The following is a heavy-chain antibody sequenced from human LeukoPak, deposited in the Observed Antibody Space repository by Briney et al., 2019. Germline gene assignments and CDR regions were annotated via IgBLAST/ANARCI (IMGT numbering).Heavy chain of an antibody. CDR3: ARVAEAGAFDI. V-gene: IGHV4-38-2*02. CDR2: IYHSGST. CDR1: GYSISSGYY. J-gene: IGHJ3*02. D-gene: IGHD6-19*01. Sequence: PSETLSPTCTVSGYSISSGYYWGWIRQPPGKGLEWIGSIYHSGSTYYNPSLKSRVTISVDTSKNQFSLKLSSVTAADTAVYYCARVAEAGAFDIWGQGTMVTVSS.